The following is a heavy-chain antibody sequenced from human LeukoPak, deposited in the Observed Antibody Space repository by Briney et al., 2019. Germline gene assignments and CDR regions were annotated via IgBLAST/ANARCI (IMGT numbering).Heavy chain of an antibody. CDR3: ARHWGYTNPTFDY. D-gene: IGHD3-16*01. V-gene: IGHV4-39*01. Sequence: SETLSLTCTVSGGSISDSSYYWGWIRQPPGKGMEWIGSIYYSGSTYYSPSLKSRVTISVDTSKNQFSLKLSSVTAADTAVYYCARHWGYTNPTFDYWGQGTLVTVSS. CDR2: IYYSGST. J-gene: IGHJ4*02. CDR1: GGSISDSSYY.